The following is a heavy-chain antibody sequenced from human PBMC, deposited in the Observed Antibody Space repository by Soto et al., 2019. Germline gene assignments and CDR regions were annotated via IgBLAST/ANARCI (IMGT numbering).Heavy chain of an antibody. CDR1: GGTFSSYA. D-gene: IGHD7-27*01. Sequence: VASVKVSCKASGGTFSSYAISWVRQAPGQGLEWMGGIIPIFGTANYAQKFQGRVTITADESTSTAYMELSSLRSEDTAVYYCASGHWGWFDPWGQGTLVTVSS. CDR3: ASGHWGWFDP. CDR2: IIPIFGTA. J-gene: IGHJ5*02. V-gene: IGHV1-69*13.